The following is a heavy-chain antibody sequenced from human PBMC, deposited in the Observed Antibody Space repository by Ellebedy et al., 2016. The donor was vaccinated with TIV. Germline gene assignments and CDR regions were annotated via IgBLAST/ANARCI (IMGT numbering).Heavy chain of an antibody. CDR2: ISGSGGST. CDR3: AKLSQMVYAIVFDP. V-gene: IGHV3-23*01. Sequence: GESLKISXAASGFTFSSYAMSWVRQAPGKGLEWVSAISGSGGSTYYADSVKGRFTISRDNSKNTLYLQMNSLRAEDTAVYYCAKLSQMVYAIVFDPWGQGTLVTVSS. J-gene: IGHJ5*02. D-gene: IGHD2-8*01. CDR1: GFTFSSYA.